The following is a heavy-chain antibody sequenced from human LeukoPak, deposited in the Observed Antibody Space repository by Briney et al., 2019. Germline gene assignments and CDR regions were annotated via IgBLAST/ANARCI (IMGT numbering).Heavy chain of an antibody. J-gene: IGHJ4*02. V-gene: IGHV3-23*01. Sequence: NPGGSLRLSCAASGFPFSSYAMSWVRQAPGKGLEWVSAISGSGGSTYYADSVKGRFTISRDNSKNTLYLQMNSLRAEDTAVYYCARRLGSGSYDSYYFDYWGQGTLVTVSS. CDR3: ARRLGSGSYDSYYFDY. CDR2: ISGSGGST. D-gene: IGHD3-10*01. CDR1: GFPFSSYA.